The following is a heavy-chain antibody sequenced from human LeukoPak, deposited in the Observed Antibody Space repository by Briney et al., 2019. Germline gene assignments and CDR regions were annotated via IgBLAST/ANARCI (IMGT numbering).Heavy chain of an antibody. D-gene: IGHD1-1*01. V-gene: IGHV3-7*01. Sequence: GGSLRLSCAASGFTFSSYSMNWVRQAPGKGLEWVANIKKDGSEMYYVDSVKGRFTISRDNAKKSLYLQMNSLRADDTAVYYCARQETTTYNGAFDIWGQGTMVTVSS. CDR2: IKKDGSEM. CDR1: GFTFSSYS. CDR3: ARQETTTYNGAFDI. J-gene: IGHJ3*02.